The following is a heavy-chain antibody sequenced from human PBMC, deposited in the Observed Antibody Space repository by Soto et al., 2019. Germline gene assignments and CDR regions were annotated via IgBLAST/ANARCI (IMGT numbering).Heavy chain of an antibody. CDR1: GGSFSGYY. V-gene: IGHV4-34*01. D-gene: IGHD3-10*01. J-gene: IGHJ6*02. CDR2: INHSGST. Sequence: SETLSLTCAVYGGSFSGYYWSWIRQPPGKGLEWIGEINHSGSTNYNPSLKSRVTISVDTSKNQFSLKLSSVTAADTAVYYCARVPLRGVIIRGYYYYGMDVWGQGTTVTVSS. CDR3: ARVPLRGVIIRGYYYYGMDV.